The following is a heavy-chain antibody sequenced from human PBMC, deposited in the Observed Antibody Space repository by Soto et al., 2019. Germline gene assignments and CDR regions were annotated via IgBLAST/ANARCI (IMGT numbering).Heavy chain of an antibody. V-gene: IGHV3-23*01. CDR1: GFTFSSYA. D-gene: IGHD1-26*01. J-gene: IGHJ6*02. CDR2: ISGSGGST. Sequence: GGSLRLSCAASGFTFSSYAMSWVRQAPGKGLEWVSAISGSGGSTYYADSVRGRSIISRDNSKNRLYLQMNSLRAEDTAVYYCASDLVGASDSYGLDVWGQGTPVTVSS. CDR3: ASDLVGASDSYGLDV.